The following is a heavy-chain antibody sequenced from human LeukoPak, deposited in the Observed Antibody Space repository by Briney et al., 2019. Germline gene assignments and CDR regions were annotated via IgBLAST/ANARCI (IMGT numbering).Heavy chain of an antibody. CDR1: GFTFSSYA. CDR3: ARLITGTTRGYFDY. Sequence: GGSLRLSCAASGFTFSSYAMHWVRQAPGKGLEWVAVISYDGSNKYYADSVKGRFTISGDNSKNTLYLQMNSLRAEDTAVYYCARLITGTTRGYFDYWGQGTLVTVSS. CDR2: ISYDGSNK. D-gene: IGHD1-20*01. J-gene: IGHJ4*02. V-gene: IGHV3-30-3*01.